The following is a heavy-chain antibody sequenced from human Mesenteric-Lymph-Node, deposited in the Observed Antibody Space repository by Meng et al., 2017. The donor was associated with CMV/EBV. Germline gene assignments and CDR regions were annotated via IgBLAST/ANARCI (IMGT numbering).Heavy chain of an antibody. D-gene: IGHD3-3*01. V-gene: IGHV4-39*07. CDR3: ARDRLVLRFLEWSRWFDP. CDR1: GGSISSSSYY. Sequence: SETLSLTCTVSGGSISSSSYYWGWIRQPPGKGLEWIGSIYYSGSTSYNPSLKSRVTISVDTSKNQFSLKLSSVTAADTAVYYCARDRLVLRFLEWSRWFDPWGQGTLVTVSS. CDR2: IYYSGST. J-gene: IGHJ5*02.